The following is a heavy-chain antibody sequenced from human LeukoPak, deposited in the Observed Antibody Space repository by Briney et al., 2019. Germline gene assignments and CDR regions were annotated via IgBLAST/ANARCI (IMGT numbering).Heavy chain of an antibody. V-gene: IGHV3-48*02. CDR1: GFTFSSYS. CDR3: ARGNIVVVTAIRDAFDI. CDR2: ISSGSSTI. D-gene: IGHD2-21*02. Sequence: PGGSLRLSCAASGFTFSSYSMNWVRQAPGKGLEWVSYISSGSSTIYYADSVKGRFTISRDNAKNSLCLQMNSLRDEDTAVYYCARGNIVVVTAIRDAFDIWGQGTMVTVSS. J-gene: IGHJ3*02.